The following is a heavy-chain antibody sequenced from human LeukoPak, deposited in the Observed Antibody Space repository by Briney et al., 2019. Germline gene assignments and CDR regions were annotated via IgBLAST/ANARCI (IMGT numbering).Heavy chain of an antibody. J-gene: IGHJ4*02. CDR3: ARTNYHGSGSYYNALEY. V-gene: IGHV3-30*04. CDR2: ISYDGSYK. Sequence: GGSLRLSCAASGFTFSSYAMHWVRQAPGKGLEWVAVISYDGSYKYYVDSVKGRFTISRDNSKNPLYLQMNSLRAEDTAVYYCARTNYHGSGSYYNALEYWGQGNLVTVSS. CDR1: GFTFSSYA. D-gene: IGHD3-10*01.